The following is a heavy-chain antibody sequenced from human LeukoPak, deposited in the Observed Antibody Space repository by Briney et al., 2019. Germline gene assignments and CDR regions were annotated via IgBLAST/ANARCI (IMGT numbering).Heavy chain of an antibody. D-gene: IGHD2-21*01. J-gene: IGHJ4*02. CDR1: GFPLSSYA. CDR3: ARAPVTSCRGAFCYPFDL. V-gene: IGHV3-23*01. CDR2: TSSSDDGT. Sequence: GSLRLSCAASGFPLSSYAMSWVRQVPGKGLEWVSATSSSDDGTYHADSVRGRFTIYRDNFRNTLYLQMNRLRVEDAALYYCARAPVTSCRGAFCYPFDLWGQGVLVTVSS.